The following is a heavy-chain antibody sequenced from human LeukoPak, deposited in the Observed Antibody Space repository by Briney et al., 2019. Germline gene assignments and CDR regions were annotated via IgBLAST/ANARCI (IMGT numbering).Heavy chain of an antibody. D-gene: IGHD2-2*01. CDR2: SRNKANSYTR. CDR1: GFTFSYYY. CDR3: SRPNAC. Sequence: PGGSLRLSCAASGFTFSYYYLDWVRQAPGKGLEWVGRSRNKANSYTRDYAASVKGRFTISRDDSKSSLYPQMNSLKSEDTAVYSCSRPNACGGQGTLVTVSS. J-gene: IGHJ4*02. V-gene: IGHV3-72*01.